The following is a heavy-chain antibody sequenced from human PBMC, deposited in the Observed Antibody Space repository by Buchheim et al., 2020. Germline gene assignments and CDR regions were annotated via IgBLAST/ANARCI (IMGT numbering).Heavy chain of an antibody. Sequence: QVQLQESGPGLVKPSQTLSLTCTVSGGFISSGDCYWSWIRQPPGRGLEWIGYIHYSGNTFYNPSLKSRTTISTDTSQNQFSLKLSFVTAADTAVYYCARVQYDSSGYYPDYWGQGTL. D-gene: IGHD3-22*01. CDR2: IHYSGNT. V-gene: IGHV4-30-4*01. CDR3: ARVQYDSSGYYPDY. J-gene: IGHJ4*02. CDR1: GGFISSGDCY.